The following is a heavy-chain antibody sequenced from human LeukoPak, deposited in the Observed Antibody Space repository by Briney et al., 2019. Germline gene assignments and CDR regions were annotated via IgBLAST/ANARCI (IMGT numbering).Heavy chain of an antibody. CDR3: ARDLPVGATY. D-gene: IGHD1-26*01. CDR2: IYYSGST. CDR1: GGSISTYY. J-gene: IGHJ4*02. V-gene: IGHV4-59*01. Sequence: SETLSLTCTVSGGSISTYYGNWIRQAPGKGLEWIGYIYYSGSTNYNPSLKSRVTISVDTSKNQFSLKLSSVTAADTAVYYCARDLPVGATYWGQGTLVTVSS.